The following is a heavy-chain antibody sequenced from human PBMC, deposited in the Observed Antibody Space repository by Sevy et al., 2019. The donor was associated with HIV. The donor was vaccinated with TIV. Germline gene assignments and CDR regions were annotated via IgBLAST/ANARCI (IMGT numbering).Heavy chain of an antibody. CDR2: IYNSGST. D-gene: IGHD1-26*01. J-gene: IGHJ4*02. CDR3: GRDVGSYPFDY. V-gene: IGHV4-4*07. CDR1: GGSISNYY. Sequence: SETLSLTCTVSGGSISNYYWSWIRQPAGKGLEWIGRIYNSGSTNYNPSLKSRVTMSIDTSKNQFSLKLRSVTAADTAVYYCGRDVGSYPFDYWGRGTLVTVSS.